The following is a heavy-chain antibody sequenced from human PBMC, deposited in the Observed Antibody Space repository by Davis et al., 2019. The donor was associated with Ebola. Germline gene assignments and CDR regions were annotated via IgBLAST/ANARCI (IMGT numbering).Heavy chain of an antibody. CDR3: ARGDFYYGVDV. D-gene: IGHD3-10*01. CDR1: GFSVSTKY. V-gene: IGHV3-53*01. J-gene: IGHJ6*02. Sequence: GESLKTSCAASGFSVSTKYMNWVRQAPGKGLQWVSIMYSGGTIYYADSVKGRFTISRDSSKNTLYLQMNNLRAEDTAVYYCARGDFYYGVDVWGRGTTVTVSS. CDR2: MYSGGTI.